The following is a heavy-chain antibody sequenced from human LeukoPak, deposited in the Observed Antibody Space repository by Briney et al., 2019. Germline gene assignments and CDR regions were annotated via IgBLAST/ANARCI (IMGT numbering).Heavy chain of an antibody. D-gene: IGHD3-22*01. V-gene: IGHV4-4*02. Sequence: SETLSLTCDVSGGSVTSTNLWTWVRPPPGKGLEWIGEVHLDGRTNYTPSLKSRLIMSVDLPEHHISLMRTSVTAADTAVYYSTREGGYYRPLDYSGEGTLVTVSS. J-gene: IGHJ4*02. CDR1: GGSVTSTNL. CDR3: TREGGYYRPLDY. CDR2: VHLDGRT.